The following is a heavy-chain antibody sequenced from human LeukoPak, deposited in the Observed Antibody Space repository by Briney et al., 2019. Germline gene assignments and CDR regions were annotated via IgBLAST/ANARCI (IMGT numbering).Heavy chain of an antibody. V-gene: IGHV3-30*18. D-gene: IGHD6-13*01. CDR3: AKDPGKYGSSVDY. Sequence: PGRSLRLSCAASGFTFSSYGMHWVRQAPGKGLEWVAVISYDGSNKYYADSVKGRFTISRDNSKNTLYLQMNSLRAEDTAVYYCAKDPGKYGSSVDYWGQGTLATVSS. CDR1: GFTFSSYG. CDR2: ISYDGSNK. J-gene: IGHJ4*02.